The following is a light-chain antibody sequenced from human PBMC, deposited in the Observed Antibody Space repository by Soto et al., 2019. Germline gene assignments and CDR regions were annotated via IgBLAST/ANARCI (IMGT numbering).Light chain of an antibody. CDR1: QSISSW. Sequence: DIQMTQSPSTLSTSVGNSVNITCRASQSISSWLAWYQQKPGKAPKLLIYQASSLENGVPSRFSGSGSGTEFSLTISSLQPDDFATYYCQQYSSHSTFGQGTRLEIK. V-gene: IGKV1-5*03. J-gene: IGKJ5*01. CDR3: QQYSSHST. CDR2: QAS.